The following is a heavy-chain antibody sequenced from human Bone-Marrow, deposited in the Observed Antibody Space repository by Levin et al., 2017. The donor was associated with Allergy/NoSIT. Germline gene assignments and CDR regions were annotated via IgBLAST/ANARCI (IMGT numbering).Heavy chain of an antibody. J-gene: IGHJ4*02. CDR2: ISGNGVSR. Sequence: GGSLRLSCVASGFTFSDSFMTWVRQAPGKGLEWVSGISGNGVSRYYGDSVKGRFTISRDNSENTVHLQINSLRAEDTAVYYCAKDLAVAGPFHYWGQGSLVTVSS. CDR1: GFTFSDSF. D-gene: IGHD6-19*01. V-gene: IGHV3-23*01. CDR3: AKDLAVAGPFHY.